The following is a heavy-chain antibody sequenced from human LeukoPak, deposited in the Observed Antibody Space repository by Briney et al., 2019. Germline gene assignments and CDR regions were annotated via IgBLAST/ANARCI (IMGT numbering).Heavy chain of an antibody. CDR1: GYTFTSYA. V-gene: IGHV1-3*01. Sequence: ASVKVSCKASGYTFTSYAMHSVRQAPGQRLERMGWINAGNGNTKNSQKFQGRVTITRDTSTSTAYMEVSSLRAEDAAVYYCTRGDYYGAGREVDYWGQGTLVTVSS. CDR2: INAGNGNT. D-gene: IGHD3-10*01. J-gene: IGHJ4*02. CDR3: TRGDYYGAGREVDY.